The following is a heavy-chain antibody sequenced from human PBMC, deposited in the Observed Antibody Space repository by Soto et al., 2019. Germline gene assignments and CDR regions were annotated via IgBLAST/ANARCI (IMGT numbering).Heavy chain of an antibody. D-gene: IGHD3-10*01. J-gene: IGHJ4*02. CDR2: ISGSGGST. CDR3: AKDWLAVRGEPPTD. CDR1: GFTFSSYA. V-gene: IGHV3-23*01. Sequence: EVQLLASGGGLVQPGGSLRLSFAASGFTFSSYAMSWVRQAPGKGLEWVSAISGSGGSTYYADSVKGRFTIARDNAKNTLYLQQNSLRAEDTAVYYCAKDWLAVRGEPPTDWGQGTLVNVS.